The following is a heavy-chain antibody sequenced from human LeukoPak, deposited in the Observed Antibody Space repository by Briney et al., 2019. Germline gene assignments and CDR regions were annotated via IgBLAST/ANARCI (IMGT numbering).Heavy chain of an antibody. Sequence: GASVKVSCKASGYTFTSYYMHWVRQAPGQGLEWMGIINPSGGSTSYARKFQGRVTMTRDTSTSTVYMELSSLRSEDTAVYYCARDPPVYYYYYYGMDVWGQGTTVTVSS. CDR3: ARDPPVYYYYYYGMDV. CDR2: INPSGGST. V-gene: IGHV1-46*01. CDR1: GYTFTSYY. J-gene: IGHJ6*02.